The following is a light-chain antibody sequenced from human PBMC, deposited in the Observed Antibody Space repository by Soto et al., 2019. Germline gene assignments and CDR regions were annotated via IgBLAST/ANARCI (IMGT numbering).Light chain of an antibody. V-gene: IGKV3-11*01. J-gene: IGKJ3*01. CDR2: DAS. CDR3: QQRSTWPT. Sequence: EIVLTQSPATLSLSPGERATLSCRASQSVSNYLAWYQQKPGQAPRLLIYDASNRATGIPARFSGSGSGTDFPITISSLEPEDVAYYYCQQRSTWPTFGPGTKVDIK. CDR1: QSVSNY.